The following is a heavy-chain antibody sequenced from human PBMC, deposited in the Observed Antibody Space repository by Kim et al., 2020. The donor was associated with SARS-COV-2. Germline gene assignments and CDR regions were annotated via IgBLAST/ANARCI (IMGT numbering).Heavy chain of an antibody. V-gene: IGHV3-7*04. CDR2: SGN. Sequence: SGNFDVDSVRGRLTVARDNAKNSVFLQTNSLRAEDTAVYYCARRRDHDYWGQGILVTVSS. CDR3: ARRRDHDY. J-gene: IGHJ4*02.